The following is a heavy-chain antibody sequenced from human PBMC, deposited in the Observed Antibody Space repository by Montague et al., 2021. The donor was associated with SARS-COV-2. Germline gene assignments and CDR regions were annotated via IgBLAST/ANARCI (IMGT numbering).Heavy chain of an antibody. CDR2: ISYDGSNK. CDR1: GFTFSSYA. D-gene: IGHD3-10*01. V-gene: IGHV3-30-3*01. CDR3: ASSLLWFRESYYYMDV. J-gene: IGHJ6*03. Sequence: SLRLSCAASGFTFSSYAMHWVRQAPGKGLEWVAVISYDGSNKYYADSVKGRFTISRDNSKNTLYLQMDSLRAEDTAVYYCASSLLWFRESYYYMDVWGKGTTVTVSS.